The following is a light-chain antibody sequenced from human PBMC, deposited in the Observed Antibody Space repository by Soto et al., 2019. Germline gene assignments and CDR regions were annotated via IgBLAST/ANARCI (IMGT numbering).Light chain of an antibody. CDR2: GAS. CDR1: QSVLYNSNNKNH. V-gene: IGKV4-1*01. CDR3: QQYSSIPFT. Sequence: DFVMTQAPDSLAVSLGARATINCKSSQSVLYNSNNKNHLGWFQQKPGHPPKLLIYGASFRPSGVPDRFSGGGSGTDFTLTIRSLQDEDVAVYYCQQYSSIPFTFGQGTKLEI. J-gene: IGKJ2*01.